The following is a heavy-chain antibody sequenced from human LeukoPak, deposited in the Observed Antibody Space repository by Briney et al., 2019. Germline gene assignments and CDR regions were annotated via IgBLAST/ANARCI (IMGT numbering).Heavy chain of an antibody. CDR1: GGSISSSSYY. V-gene: IGHV4-39*01. D-gene: IGHD3-3*02. CDR2: IYYSGST. J-gene: IGHJ3*02. CDR3: ARHEVVSHAFDI. Sequence: PSETLSLTCTVSGGSISSSSYYWGWIRQPPGKGLEWIGSIYYSGSTYYNPSLKSRVTISVDTSKNQFSLKLSSVTAADTAVYYCARHEVVSHAFDIWGQGTMVTVSS.